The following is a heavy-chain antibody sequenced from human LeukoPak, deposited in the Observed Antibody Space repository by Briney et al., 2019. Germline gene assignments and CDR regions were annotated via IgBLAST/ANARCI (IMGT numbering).Heavy chain of an antibody. V-gene: IGHV1-2*02. CDR1: GYSFTGHY. Sequence: ASVKVSCKASGYSFTGHYMHWVRQAPGQGLEWMGWINPKSGGTNYAQKFQGRVTMTRDTSISTAYMDMSSLRSDDTAVYYCARDRRNYGSGSYYSPNWFDPWGQGTLITVSS. CDR2: INPKSGGT. CDR3: ARDRRNYGSGSYYSPNWFDP. J-gene: IGHJ5*02. D-gene: IGHD3-10*01.